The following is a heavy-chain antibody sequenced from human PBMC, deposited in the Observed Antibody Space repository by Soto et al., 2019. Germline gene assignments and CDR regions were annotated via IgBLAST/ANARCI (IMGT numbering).Heavy chain of an antibody. J-gene: IGHJ4*02. CDR2: INPNSGGT. CDR1: GYTFTGYY. CDR3: ARVDYDILTGYYTLFDY. Sequence: GASVKVSCKASGYTFTGYYMHWVRQAPGQGLEWMGWINPNSGGTNYAQKFQGRVTMTRDTSISTAYMELSRLRSDDTAVYYCARVDYDILTGYYTLFDYWGQGTLVTVSS. D-gene: IGHD3-9*01. V-gene: IGHV1-2*02.